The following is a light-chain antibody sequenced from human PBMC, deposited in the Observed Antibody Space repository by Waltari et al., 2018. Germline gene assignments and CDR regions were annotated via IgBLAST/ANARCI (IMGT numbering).Light chain of an antibody. CDR2: DAS. V-gene: IGKV3-20*01. CDR1: KSISRPF. Sequence: EIILTQSPGTLSLPPGERATLSCRASKSISRPFAWYQQKPGQAPRLLIYDASTRATGIPDRFSGSGSGTDFSLTISRLEPEDSAVYYCQHYVRLPATFGQGTKVEIK. J-gene: IGKJ1*01. CDR3: QHYVRLPAT.